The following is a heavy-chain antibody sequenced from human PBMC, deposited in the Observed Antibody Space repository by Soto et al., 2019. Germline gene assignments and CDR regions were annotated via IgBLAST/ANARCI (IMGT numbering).Heavy chain of an antibody. CDR2: ISGSGGST. Sequence: GGSLRLSCAASGFTFSSYAMSWVRQAPGKGLEWVSAISGSGGSTYYADSVKGRFTISRDNSKNMLYLQMNSLRAEDTAVYYCAKPLYSSGWYEHAWGQGTLVTVSS. D-gene: IGHD6-19*01. CDR1: GFTFSSYA. CDR3: AKPLYSSGWYEHA. J-gene: IGHJ5*02. V-gene: IGHV3-23*01.